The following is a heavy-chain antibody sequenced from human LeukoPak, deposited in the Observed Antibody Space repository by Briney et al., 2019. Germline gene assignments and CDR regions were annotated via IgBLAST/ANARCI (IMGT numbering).Heavy chain of an antibody. CDR3: AKDQPADGYNTI. V-gene: IGHV3-23*01. CDR1: GFIFRNFG. CDR2: IHGRN. Sequence: PGGSLRLSCAASGFIFRNFGMSWVRQAPGKGLGWVSTIHGRNYYADSVKGRFTISRDDSRSTLFLQMDNLRAEDTAVYYCAKDQPADGYNTIWGQGTLVTVSS. J-gene: IGHJ4*02. D-gene: IGHD5-24*01.